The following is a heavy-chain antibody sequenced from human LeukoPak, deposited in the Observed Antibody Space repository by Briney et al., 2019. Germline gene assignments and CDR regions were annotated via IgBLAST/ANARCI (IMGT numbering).Heavy chain of an antibody. J-gene: IGHJ4*02. CDR1: GFSFSNYG. CDR2: IWYDGSNK. V-gene: IGHV3-33*01. D-gene: IGHD5-24*01. Sequence: GGSLRLSCAASGFSFSNYGMHWVRQAPGKGLEWVGVIWYDGSNKYYGDSVKGRFTISRDNSENALYLQVSSLRAEDTAVYYCARGGGDGYNSNYFGYWGQGTLVTVSS. CDR3: ARGGGDGYNSNYFGY.